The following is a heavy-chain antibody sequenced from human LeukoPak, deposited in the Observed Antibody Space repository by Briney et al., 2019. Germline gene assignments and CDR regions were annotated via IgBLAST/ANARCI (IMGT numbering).Heavy chain of an antibody. CDR3: ARGWKRWLQPRRDAFDI. J-gene: IGHJ3*02. D-gene: IGHD5-24*01. CDR1: GGSISSYY. Sequence: SETLSLTCTVSGGSISSYYWSWIRQPPGKGLEWIGEINHSGSTNYNPSLKSRVTISVDTSKNQFSLKLSSVTAADTAVYYCARGWKRWLQPRRDAFDIWGQGTMVTVSS. V-gene: IGHV4-34*01. CDR2: INHSGST.